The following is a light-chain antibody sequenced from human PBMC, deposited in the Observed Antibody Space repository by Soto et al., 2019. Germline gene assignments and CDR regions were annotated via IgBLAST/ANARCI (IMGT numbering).Light chain of an antibody. CDR2: DAS. J-gene: IGKJ2*01. V-gene: IGKV3-15*01. CDR1: QSISNN. CDR3: QHSDNWPPYT. Sequence: EVVMTQSPATLSVSPGERATPSCRASQSISNNLAWYQQKPGQAPRLLIYDASTRATGIPARFSGSGSGTDFTLTISSLQSEDFAVYYCQHSDNWPPYTFGQGTKLEIK.